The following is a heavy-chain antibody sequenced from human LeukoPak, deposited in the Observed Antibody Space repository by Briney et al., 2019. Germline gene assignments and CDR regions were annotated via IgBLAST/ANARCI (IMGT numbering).Heavy chain of an antibody. D-gene: IGHD6-6*01. J-gene: IGHJ6*03. V-gene: IGHV1-69*05. CDR3: AADPYSSSSGGYYYYMDV. CDR2: IIPIFGTA. CDR1: GGTFSSYA. Sequence: SVKVSCKASGGTFSSYAISWVRQAPGQGLEWMGGIIPIFGTANYAQKFQGRVTITRDMSTSTAYMELSSLRSEDTAVYYCAADPYSSSSGGYYYYMDVWGKGTTVTVSS.